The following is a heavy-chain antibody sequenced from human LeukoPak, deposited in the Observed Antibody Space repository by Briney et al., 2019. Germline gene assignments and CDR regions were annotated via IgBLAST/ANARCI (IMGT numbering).Heavy chain of an antibody. J-gene: IGHJ6*03. CDR1: GGTFSSYA. CDR2: IIPIFGTA. CDR3: ARVKGGGDYNYYYYMDV. V-gene: IGHV1-69*13. Sequence: SVKVSCKASGGTFSSYAISWVRQAPGQGLEWVGGIIPIFGTANYAQKFQGRVTITADESTSTAYMELSSLRSEDTAVYYCARVKGGGDYNYYYYMDVWGKGTTVTISS. D-gene: IGHD2-21*02.